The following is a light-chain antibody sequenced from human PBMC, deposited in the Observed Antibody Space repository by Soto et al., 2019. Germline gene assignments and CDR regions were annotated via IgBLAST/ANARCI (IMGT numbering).Light chain of an antibody. CDR2: GAS. J-gene: IGKJ1*01. Sequence: EIVLTQSPGTLSLSPGERATLSCRASQSISSPYLAWYQQKPGQAPRLLIDGASSRATGVPDRFSGSGSGTDFTLTISRLEPEDFAVYYCQQYGSSGTFGQVTKVDIK. CDR3: QQYGSSGT. CDR1: QSISSPY. V-gene: IGKV3-20*01.